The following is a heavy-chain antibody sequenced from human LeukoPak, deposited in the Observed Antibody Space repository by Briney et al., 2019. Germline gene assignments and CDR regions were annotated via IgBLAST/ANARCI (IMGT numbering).Heavy chain of an antibody. Sequence: PWASVKVSCKASGYTFTGYYMHWVRQAPGQGLEWMGWINPNSGGTNYAQKFQGWVTMTRDTSISTAYMELSRLRSDDTAVYYCARDRGSSGWLYWWGRENWFDPWGQGTLVTVSS. CDR1: GYTFTGYY. J-gene: IGHJ5*02. CDR2: INPNSGGT. CDR3: ARDRGSSGWLYWWGRENWFDP. D-gene: IGHD6-19*01. V-gene: IGHV1-2*04.